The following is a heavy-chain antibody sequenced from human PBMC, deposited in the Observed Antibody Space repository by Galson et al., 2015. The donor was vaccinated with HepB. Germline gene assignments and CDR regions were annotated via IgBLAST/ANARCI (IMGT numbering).Heavy chain of an antibody. Sequence: SLRLSCAASGFTFSSYAMSWVRQAPGKGLEWVSAISGSGGSTYYADSVKGRFTISRDNSKNTLYLQVNSLRAEDTAVYYCAKDFGRVGYCSSTSCPQRFDFDYWGQGTLVTVSS. V-gene: IGHV3-23*01. D-gene: IGHD2-2*01. J-gene: IGHJ4*02. CDR3: AKDFGRVGYCSSTSCPQRFDFDY. CDR1: GFTFSSYA. CDR2: ISGSGGST.